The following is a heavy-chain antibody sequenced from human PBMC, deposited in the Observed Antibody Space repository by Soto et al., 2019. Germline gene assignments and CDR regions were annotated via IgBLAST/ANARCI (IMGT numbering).Heavy chain of an antibody. CDR3: ARHEGWTGPDQ. J-gene: IGHJ5*02. CDR1: GAPIGSGGW. Sequence: SETLSLTCAVSGAPIGSGGWWSWVRQPPGKGLEWIAEIFHDGSTNYSPSLKSRVTISVDKSQNQFSLNVYSVTAADTAVYYCARHEGWTGPDQWGQGTLVTVSS. D-gene: IGHD2-8*02. CDR2: IFHDGST. V-gene: IGHV4-4*02.